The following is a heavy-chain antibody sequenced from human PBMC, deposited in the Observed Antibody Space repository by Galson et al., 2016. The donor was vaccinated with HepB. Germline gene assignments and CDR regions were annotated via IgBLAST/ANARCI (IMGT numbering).Heavy chain of an antibody. CDR2: ISAYNGNT. Sequence: SVKVSCKASGYTFTTYGITWVRQAPGQGLEWMGRISAYNGNTNYAQKLQGRVTMTTDTSTSTAYMELRSLRSDDTAVYFCARADYYVSSGYFSAFDIWGQGTMVTVSS. CDR3: ARADYYVSSGYFSAFDI. CDR1: GYTFTTYG. V-gene: IGHV1-18*01. D-gene: IGHD3-22*01. J-gene: IGHJ3*02.